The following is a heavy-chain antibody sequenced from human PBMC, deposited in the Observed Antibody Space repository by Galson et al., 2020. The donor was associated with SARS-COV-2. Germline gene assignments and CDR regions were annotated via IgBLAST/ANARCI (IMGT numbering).Heavy chain of an antibody. Sequence: SETLSLTCTVSGGSISSSCYYWGWIRQPPGKGLEWIGSIYYSGSTYYNPSLKSRVTISVDTSKNQFSLKLSSVTAADTAVYYCARKGGGFLEWYSHFDYWGQGTLVTVSS. V-gene: IGHV4-39*01. CDR2: IYYSGST. CDR3: ARKGGGFLEWYSHFDY. CDR1: GGSISSSCYY. D-gene: IGHD3-3*01. J-gene: IGHJ4*02.